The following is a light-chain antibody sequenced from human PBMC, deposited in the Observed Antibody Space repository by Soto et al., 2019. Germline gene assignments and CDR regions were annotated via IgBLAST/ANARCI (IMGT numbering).Light chain of an antibody. CDR2: DAS. CDR1: QSISSY. CDR3: QQRSNWPFT. J-gene: IGKJ4*01. Sequence: EIVLTQSPATLSLSPGERATLSCRASQSISSYLAWYQQKPGQTPRLLIYDASNRATDIPARFSGSGSGTVFTLTISSLEPEDFAVYYCQQRSNWPFTYGGGTKVEIK. V-gene: IGKV3-11*01.